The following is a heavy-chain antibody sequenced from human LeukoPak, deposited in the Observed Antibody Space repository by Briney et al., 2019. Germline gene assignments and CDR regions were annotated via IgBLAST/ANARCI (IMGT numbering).Heavy chain of an antibody. J-gene: IGHJ3*02. CDR3: ARGNHDAFDI. Sequence: ASVNVSCKASGYTFTGYYMHWVRQAPGQGLEWMGWISPNSGGTNYAQKFQGRVTMTRGTSISTAYMELSRLRSDDTAVYSCARGNHDAFDIWGQGTMVTVAS. CDR2: ISPNSGGT. V-gene: IGHV1-2*02. CDR1: GYTFTGYY. D-gene: IGHD1-14*01.